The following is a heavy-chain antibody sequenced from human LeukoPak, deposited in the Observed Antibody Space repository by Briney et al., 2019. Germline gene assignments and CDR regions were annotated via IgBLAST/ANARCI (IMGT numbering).Heavy chain of an antibody. CDR3: ARASATAMVKRAYYFDY. J-gene: IGHJ4*02. D-gene: IGHD5-18*01. CDR1: GFTFSSYS. Sequence: GGSLRLSCAASGFTFSSYSMNWVRQAPGKGLEWVANIKQDGSEKYYVDSVKGRFTISRDNAKNSLYLQMNSLRAEDTAVYYCARASATAMVKRAYYFDYWGQGTLVTVSS. V-gene: IGHV3-7*01. CDR2: IKQDGSEK.